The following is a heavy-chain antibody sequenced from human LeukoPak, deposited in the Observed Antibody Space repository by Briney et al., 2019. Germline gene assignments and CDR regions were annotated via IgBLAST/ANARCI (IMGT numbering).Heavy chain of an antibody. D-gene: IGHD1-26*01. CDR1: GYTFTGYY. J-gene: IGHJ3*02. V-gene: IGHV1-2*06. CDR2: INPNSGGT. Sequence: GASVKVSCKASGYTFTGYYMHWVRQAPGQGLEWMRRINPNSGGTNYAQKFQGRVTMTRDTSISTAYMELSRLRSDDTAVYYCARTSIVRGSYSQGDAFDIWGQGTMVTVSS. CDR3: ARTSIVRGSYSQGDAFDI.